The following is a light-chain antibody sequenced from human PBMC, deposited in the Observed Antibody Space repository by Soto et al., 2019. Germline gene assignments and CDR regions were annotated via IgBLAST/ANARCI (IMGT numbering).Light chain of an antibody. J-gene: IGLJ1*01. Sequence: LTQPPSASGSPGQSVTISCTGTKNDIGVYDFVSWYQHHPGKAPRLIIYEVVQRPSGVPDRFSGSKSGNTASLTVSGLQAADEADYFCKSYAGSNTYVFGSGTKGTV. CDR3: KSYAGSNTYV. V-gene: IGLV2-8*01. CDR2: EVV. CDR1: KNDIGVYDF.